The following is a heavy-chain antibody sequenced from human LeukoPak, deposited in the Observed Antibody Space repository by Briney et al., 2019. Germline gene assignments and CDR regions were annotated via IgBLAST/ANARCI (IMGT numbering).Heavy chain of an antibody. J-gene: IGHJ5*02. Sequence: PSETLSLTCTVSGGSISSYYWSWSRQPPGKGLEGIGYIYYSGSTNYNPSLKSRVTISVDTSKNQFSLKLSYVTAADPAVYYCARDGGYSGYDYPTNSFDPWGQGTLVTVSS. D-gene: IGHD5-12*01. CDR1: GGSISSYY. CDR2: IYYSGST. CDR3: ARDGGYSGYDYPTNSFDP. V-gene: IGHV4-59*01.